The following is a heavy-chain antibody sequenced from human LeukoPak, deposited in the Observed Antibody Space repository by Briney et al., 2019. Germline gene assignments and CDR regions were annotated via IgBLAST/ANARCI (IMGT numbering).Heavy chain of an antibody. CDR3: AKGSGDWGAFDI. V-gene: IGHV3-30*18. Sequence: GGSLRLSCAASGFTFRSYGVHWVRQAPGKGLEWVAVISYDGSHKYYADSVKGRFTIPRDNSKNTLYLQMNSLRLEDTAVYYCAKGSGDWGAFDIWGQGTMVTVSS. J-gene: IGHJ3*02. CDR1: GFTFRSYG. CDR2: ISYDGSHK. D-gene: IGHD2-21*02.